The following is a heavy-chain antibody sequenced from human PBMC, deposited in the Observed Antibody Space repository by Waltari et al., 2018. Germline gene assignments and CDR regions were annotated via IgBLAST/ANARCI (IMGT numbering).Heavy chain of an antibody. V-gene: IGHV3-74*01. J-gene: IGHJ4*02. CDR2: IILDGSVT. CDR1: GFTVSSYW. Sequence: EMVLVESGGGLVQPGGSLRLSCAASGFTVSSYWLHWVRQAPGKGLVSVSVIILDGSVTSDADSGTGRVTISRDNAENTLVLQMHSLRAEDTAVYYCVLYSSSFLGDCWGQGTLVTVSS. D-gene: IGHD6-13*01. CDR3: VLYSSSFLGDC.